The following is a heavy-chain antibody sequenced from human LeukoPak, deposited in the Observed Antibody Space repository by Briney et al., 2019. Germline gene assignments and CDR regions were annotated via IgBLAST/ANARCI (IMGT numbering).Heavy chain of an antibody. J-gene: IGHJ6*03. V-gene: IGHV3-21*04. CDR1: GFTFSSYS. Sequence: PGGSLRFSCAASGFTFSSYSMNWVRQAPGKGLEWVSSISSSSSYIYYADSVKGRFTISRDNSKNTVYLQMNSLRAEDTAEYYCARSTYYNFWSGSYDYYYYMDVWGQGTTVTVSS. D-gene: IGHD3-3*01. CDR2: ISSSSSYI. CDR3: ARSTYYNFWSGSYDYYYYMDV.